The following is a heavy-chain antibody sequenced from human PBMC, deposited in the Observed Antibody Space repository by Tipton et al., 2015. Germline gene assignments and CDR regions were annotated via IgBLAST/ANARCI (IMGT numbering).Heavy chain of an antibody. CDR1: GFNFSDYG. CDR2: TSYDGSHK. J-gene: IGHJ5*01. Sequence: SLRLSCAASGFNFSDYGAHWVRQTPDKGLEWVAVTSYDGSHKYYADSVKGRFTISGDNSKNTLYLQMSSLRPEDTAVYYCAKDSCARDSAVADGRISDPLNNWFDSWGRGTLVTVSS. CDR3: AKDSCARDSAVADGRISDPLNNWFDS. V-gene: IGHV3-30*18. D-gene: IGHD6-19*01.